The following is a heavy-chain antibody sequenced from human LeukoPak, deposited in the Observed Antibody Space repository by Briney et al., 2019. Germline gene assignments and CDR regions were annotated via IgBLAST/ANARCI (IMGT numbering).Heavy chain of an antibody. J-gene: IGHJ4*02. V-gene: IGHV3-9*01. D-gene: IGHD3-22*01. Sequence: PGGSLRLSCAASGFTFDDYAMYWVRQAPGKGLEWVSGISWNSGSIGYADSVKGRFTISRDNAKNSLYLQMNSLRAEDTALYYCAKEKGLYYDSSGLDYWGQGTLVTVSS. CDR1: GFTFDDYA. CDR3: AKEKGLYYDSSGLDY. CDR2: ISWNSGSI.